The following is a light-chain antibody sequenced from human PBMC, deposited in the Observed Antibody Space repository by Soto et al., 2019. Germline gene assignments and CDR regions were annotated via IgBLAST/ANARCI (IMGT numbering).Light chain of an antibody. CDR3: QHHNT. J-gene: IGKJ4*01. CDR2: GAS. CDR1: QSVSSN. Sequence: EIVMTQSPATLSVSPGERATLSCRASQSVSSNLAWYQQKPGQAPRLLIYGASTRATGFPARFSGSGSGTEFTLTISSLQSEDFAVYYCQHHNTFGGGTKVDIK. V-gene: IGKV3-15*01.